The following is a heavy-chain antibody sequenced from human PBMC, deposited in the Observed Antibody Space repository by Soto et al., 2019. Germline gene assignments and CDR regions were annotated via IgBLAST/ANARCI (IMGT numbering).Heavy chain of an antibody. CDR1: GGSISSSNW. V-gene: IGHV4-4*02. Sequence: SETLSLTCAVSGGSISSSNWWSWVRQPPGKGLEWIGEIYHSGSTNYNPSLKSRVTISVDTSKNQFSLKLSSVTAADTAVYYCAPVATMNKRFDPWGQGTLVTVSS. J-gene: IGHJ5*02. D-gene: IGHD5-12*01. CDR3: APVATMNKRFDP. CDR2: IYHSGST.